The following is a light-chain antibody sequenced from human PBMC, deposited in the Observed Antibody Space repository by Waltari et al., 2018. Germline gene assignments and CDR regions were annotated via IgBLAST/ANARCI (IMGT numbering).Light chain of an antibody. V-gene: IGLV1-47*01. Sequence: QSVLTQPPSASGPPGQRVTIPCSGSSSNIGSNYVYWYKQLPGTAPKLLIYTNSERPSGVPDRFSGSKSGTSASLAISGLRSEDEGDYFCAAWDDRLTVVVFGGGTKLTVL. J-gene: IGLJ2*01. CDR1: SSNIGSNY. CDR3: AAWDDRLTVVV. CDR2: TNS.